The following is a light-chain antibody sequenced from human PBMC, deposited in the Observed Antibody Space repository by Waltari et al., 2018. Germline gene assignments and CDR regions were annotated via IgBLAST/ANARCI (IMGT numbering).Light chain of an antibody. CDR3: QQYSSWPLWT. CDR1: QSVDSN. CDR2: GVS. Sequence: EIVMTQSPATLSVSPGEEATLSCRASQSVDSNLAWYQQKPGQAPTLIIFGVSGRATGVPARFSGSGSGTEYTLTIGSLQSEDSAVYYCQQYSSWPLWTFGQGTKVEIK. J-gene: IGKJ1*01. V-gene: IGKV3-15*01.